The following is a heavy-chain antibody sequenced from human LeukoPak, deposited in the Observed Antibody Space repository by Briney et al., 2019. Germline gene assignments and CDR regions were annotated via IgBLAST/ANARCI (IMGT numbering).Heavy chain of an antibody. Sequence: ASVKVSCKASGYTFTSYGISWLRQAPGQRREGMGWISAYNGNTNYAQKLQGRVTMTTDTSTSTAYMELRSLRSDDTAVYYCARDLDYYDSSGYYYSAFDIWGQGTMVTVSS. V-gene: IGHV1-18*01. CDR2: ISAYNGNT. J-gene: IGHJ3*02. D-gene: IGHD3-22*01. CDR3: ARDLDYYDSSGYYYSAFDI. CDR1: GYTFTSYG.